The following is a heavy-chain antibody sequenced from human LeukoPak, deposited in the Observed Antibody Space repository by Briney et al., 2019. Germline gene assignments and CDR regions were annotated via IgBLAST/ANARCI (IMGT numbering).Heavy chain of an antibody. Sequence: SETLSLTCTVSGYSISSAYYWGWVRQPPGKGLEWIGSISHSGSTYYNPSLKSRVTISVDTSNNEFSLRLSSVTAADTAVYYCARYIAVGGFGADYWGQGTLVTVSS. J-gene: IGHJ4*02. CDR1: GYSISSAYY. D-gene: IGHD6-19*01. CDR3: ARYIAVGGFGADY. V-gene: IGHV4-38-2*02. CDR2: ISHSGST.